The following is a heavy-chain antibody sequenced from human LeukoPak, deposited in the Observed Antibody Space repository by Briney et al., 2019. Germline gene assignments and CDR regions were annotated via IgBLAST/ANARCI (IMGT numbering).Heavy chain of an antibody. Sequence: GGPLRLSCAASGLTHSTYEMNWVRQAPGKGLEWVSYISSSGSTTYYADSVKGRFTISKDNAKNSLYLQMNSLRDEDTAVYYCVRVFDSSGYYNHWGQGTLVTVSS. D-gene: IGHD3-22*01. CDR1: GLTHSTYE. J-gene: IGHJ5*02. V-gene: IGHV3-48*03. CDR3: VRVFDSSGYYNH. CDR2: ISSSGSTT.